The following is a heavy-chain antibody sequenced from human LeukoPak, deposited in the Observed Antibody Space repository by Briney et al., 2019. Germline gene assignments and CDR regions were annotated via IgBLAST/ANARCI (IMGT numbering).Heavy chain of an antibody. CDR3: AREDHSKYEY. CDR1: GFPFSNYW. J-gene: IGHJ4*02. V-gene: IGHV3-7*01. D-gene: IGHD4-11*01. CDR2: IKQDGSET. Sequence: GGSLRLSCVASGFPFSNYWMSWVRQAPGKGPEWVASIKQDGSETFYVDSVKGRFTTSKDNAKSSLYLLMNSLRAEDTAVYYCAREDHSKYEYWGQGTLVTVSS.